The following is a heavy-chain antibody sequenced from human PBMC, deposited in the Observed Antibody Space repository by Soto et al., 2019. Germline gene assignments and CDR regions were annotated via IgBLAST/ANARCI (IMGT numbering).Heavy chain of an antibody. CDR1: GYTFTSYY. D-gene: IGHD2-8*02. J-gene: IGHJ4*02. CDR3: AREGAWYYFDY. Sequence: QVQLVQSGAEVKKPGASVKVSCKASGYTFTSYYMHWVRQAPGQGLEWMGIINPSGGSTSYAQKFQGRGTMTRDTSTSTVYMELSSLRSEDTAVYYCAREGAWYYFDYWGQGTLVTVSS. CDR2: INPSGGST. V-gene: IGHV1-46*01.